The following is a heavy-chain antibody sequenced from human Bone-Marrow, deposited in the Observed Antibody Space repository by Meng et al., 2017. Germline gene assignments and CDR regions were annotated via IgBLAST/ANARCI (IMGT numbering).Heavy chain of an antibody. CDR2: INHSGST. Sequence: QGQLRPGGAGLLKPSGPLSPTCAVYGGSFSGYYWSWIRQPPGKGLEWIGEINHSGSTNYNPSLKSRVTISVDTSKNQFSLKLSSVTAADTAVYYCARGRSSGWYRPEYFQHWGQGTLVTVSS. V-gene: IGHV4-34*01. CDR1: GGSFSGYY. J-gene: IGHJ1*01. D-gene: IGHD6-19*01. CDR3: ARGRSSGWYRPEYFQH.